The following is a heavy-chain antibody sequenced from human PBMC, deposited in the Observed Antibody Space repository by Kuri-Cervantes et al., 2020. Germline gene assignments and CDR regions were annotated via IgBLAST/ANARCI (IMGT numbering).Heavy chain of an antibody. CDR3: ARVRDGYNPPVIDY. CDR1: GFTFSNYS. CDR2: ISSSSSYI. D-gene: IGHD5-24*01. V-gene: IGHV3-21*01. Sequence: GESLKIPCAASGFTFSNYSMNWDRQAPGKGLEWVSSISSSSSYIYYANPVKGRFTITRDNAKNSLYLQMNSLSAEDTAVYYCARVRDGYNPPVIDYWGQGTLVTVSS. J-gene: IGHJ4*02.